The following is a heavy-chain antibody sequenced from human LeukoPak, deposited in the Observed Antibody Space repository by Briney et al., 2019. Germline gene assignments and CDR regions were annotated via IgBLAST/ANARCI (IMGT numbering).Heavy chain of an antibody. V-gene: IGHV3-23*01. Sequence: GGSLRLSCAASGFTFSSYAMSWVRQAPGKGLEWVSGISGGAGTPYYADSVKGRFTISRDNSKSTLYLQMTSLRAEDTAVYYCAKRRATVITMDYFDYWGQGTLVTVSS. J-gene: IGHJ4*02. D-gene: IGHD4-17*01. CDR2: ISGGAGTP. CDR3: AKRRATVITMDYFDY. CDR1: GFTFSSYA.